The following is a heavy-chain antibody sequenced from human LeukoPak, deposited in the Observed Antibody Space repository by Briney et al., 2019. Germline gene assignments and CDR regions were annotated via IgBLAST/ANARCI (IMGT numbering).Heavy chain of an antibody. D-gene: IGHD6-19*01. J-gene: IGHJ5*02. Sequence: GGSLRLSCAASGFTFSSYAMSWVRQAPGKGLEWVSAISGSGGSTYYADSVKGRFTISRDNSKNTLYLQMKSLRADDTAVYYWAKDREWGIAVASPGTWGQGTLVTVSS. CDR1: GFTFSSYA. CDR2: ISGSGGST. V-gene: IGHV3-23*01. CDR3: AKDREWGIAVASPGT.